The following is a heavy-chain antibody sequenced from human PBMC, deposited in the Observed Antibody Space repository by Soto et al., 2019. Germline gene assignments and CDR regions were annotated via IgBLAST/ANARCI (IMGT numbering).Heavy chain of an antibody. CDR2: IYYSGST. J-gene: IGHJ6*02. CDR3: ARNGAYYDFWSGNYYYYGMDV. Sequence: SETLSLRCTVSGGSISSSSYYWGGIPQPPGRGLEWIGSIYYSGSTYYNPSLKRRVTTSVATSKNQFTLKLRSVTAADTAVYYCARNGAYYDFWSGNYYYYGMDVCGQGTTVT. D-gene: IGHD3-3*01. V-gene: IGHV4-39*01. CDR1: GGSISSSSYY.